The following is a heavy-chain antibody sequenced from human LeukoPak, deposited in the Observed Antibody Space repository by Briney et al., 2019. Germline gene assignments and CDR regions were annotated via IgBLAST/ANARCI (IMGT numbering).Heavy chain of an antibody. J-gene: IGHJ4*01. CDR2: IRSKANNYVT. Sequence: GGSLRLSCAASGFTFSGCAIHWVRQASGKGLEWVGRIRSKANNYVTEYAASGKGRFIISRDDSKNTTYLQMNSLKTEDTAVYYCTRVATVAASDFDYWGHGTLVTVSS. D-gene: IGHD6-19*01. CDR3: TRVATVAASDFDY. V-gene: IGHV3-73*01. CDR1: GFTFSGCA.